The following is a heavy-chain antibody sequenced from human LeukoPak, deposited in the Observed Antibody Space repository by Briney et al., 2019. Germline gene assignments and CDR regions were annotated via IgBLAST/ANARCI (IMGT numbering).Heavy chain of an antibody. J-gene: IGHJ1*01. CDR2: IYHSGST. Sequence: PSQTLSLTCAVSGGSISSGGYSWSWIRQPPGKGLEWIGYIYHSGSTYYNPSLKSRVTISVDRSKNQFSLKLSSVTAADTAVYYCARQSSSGWYTSSDWGQGTLVTVSS. D-gene: IGHD6-19*01. CDR1: GGSISSGGYS. V-gene: IGHV4-30-2*01. CDR3: ARQSSSGWYTSSD.